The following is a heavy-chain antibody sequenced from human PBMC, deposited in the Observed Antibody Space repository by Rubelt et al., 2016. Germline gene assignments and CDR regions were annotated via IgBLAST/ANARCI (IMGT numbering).Heavy chain of an antibody. CDR2: IVHSGST. CDR1: GYSLNSGYF. V-gene: IGHV4-38-2*02. Sequence: QVQLQESGPGLVKPSETLSLTCTVSGYSLNSGYFWGWIRQPPGKGLEWIGSIVHSGSTYYNPSLRSRVTISVDTNKNQFSLKLSSVTPAETAVYYCARQEIAVVPAAIGAFDIWGQGTMVTVSS. D-gene: IGHD2-2*02. J-gene: IGHJ3*02. CDR3: ARQEIAVVPAAIGAFDI.